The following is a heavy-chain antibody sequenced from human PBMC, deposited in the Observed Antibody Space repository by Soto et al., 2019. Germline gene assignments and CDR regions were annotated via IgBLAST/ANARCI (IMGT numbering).Heavy chain of an antibody. V-gene: IGHV1-8*01. D-gene: IGHD3-9*01. CDR2: MNPNSGNT. J-gene: IGHJ4*02. CDR1: GYTFASYD. CDR3: ARGDYDILTGEFDY. Sequence: GASVKVSCKASGYTFASYDSKWVRQATGQGLEWMGWMNPNSGNTGYAQKFQGRVTMTRNTSISTAYMELSSLRSEDTAVYYCARGDYDILTGEFDYWGQGTLVTVSS.